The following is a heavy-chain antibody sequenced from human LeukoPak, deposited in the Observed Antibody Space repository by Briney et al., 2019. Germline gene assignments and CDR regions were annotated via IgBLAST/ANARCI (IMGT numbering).Heavy chain of an antibody. CDR2: ICGSGSST. CDR3: VKLKGPYYAHYSFES. CDR1: GFTFSSYV. D-gene: IGHD3-10*01. V-gene: IGHV3-23*01. J-gene: IGHJ4*02. Sequence: GGSLRLSCAVSGFTFSSYVMAWVRQAPGQGLEWVSHICGSGSSTYYADSVKGRFTVSRDNSKNTLDLQMRSLRVEDTAIYYCVKLKGPYYAHYSFESWGQGTLVTVAS.